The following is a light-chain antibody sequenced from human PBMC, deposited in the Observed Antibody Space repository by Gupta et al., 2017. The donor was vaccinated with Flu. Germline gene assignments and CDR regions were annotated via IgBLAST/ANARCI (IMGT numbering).Light chain of an antibody. CDR1: SLDVGCYNR. V-gene: IGLV2-11*01. J-gene: IGLJ1*01. CDR2: DVT. CDR3: SSQAGSVTWV. Sequence: QSTPTQPRSASRSPGQSVTISCTGSSLDVGCYNRVSWYEQHPGKAPKLVLYDVTERPSGVPDRFSGSKTGNTASLTISGLQTDDEAGYYCSSQAGSVTWVFGTGTTVTVL.